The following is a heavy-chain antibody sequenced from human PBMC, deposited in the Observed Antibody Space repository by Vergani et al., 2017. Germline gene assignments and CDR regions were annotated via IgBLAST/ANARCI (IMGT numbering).Heavy chain of an antibody. CDR2: ISYDGDRR. Sequence: VQLVESGGGVVQPGRSLTLSCVASGFSFRGHGMHWVRQAPGKGLEWVAMISYDGDRRDYGDFAKGRFTISRDIAKNTLYLQVRSLRLEDTGVYHCVRDRGLXAGGRCYTEAWDYWGQGTPVTVSS. V-gene: IGHV3-30*03. CDR3: VRDRGLXAGGRCYTEAWDY. J-gene: IGHJ4*02. CDR1: GFSFRGHG. D-gene: IGHD2-2*02.